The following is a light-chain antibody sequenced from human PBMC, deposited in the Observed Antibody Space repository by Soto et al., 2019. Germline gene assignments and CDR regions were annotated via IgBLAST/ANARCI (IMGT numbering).Light chain of an antibody. CDR2: SNY. V-gene: IGLV1-44*01. Sequence: QSVLTQPPSASGTPGQRVTISCSGSSSNIESNTVTWYQQLPGTAPKLVIYSNYDRPSGVPDRFSGSTSGTSASLVIRGLQSEDEADYYCAAWDAILNGYVFGGGTKVTVL. CDR1: SSNIESNT. J-gene: IGLJ1*01. CDR3: AAWDAILNGYV.